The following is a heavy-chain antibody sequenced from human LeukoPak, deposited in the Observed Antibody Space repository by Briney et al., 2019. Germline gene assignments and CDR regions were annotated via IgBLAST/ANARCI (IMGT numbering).Heavy chain of an antibody. CDR1: GYTFTTAG. CDR2: ISTYHGNT. J-gene: IGHJ4*02. V-gene: IGHV1-18*01. Sequence: GASVKVSCKASGYTFTTAGIGWVRQAPGQVLEWMGWISTYHGNTNCAQIFQDRVTLTTDTSTSTAYMELRRLRSDDTAVYYCARRPNHYDTSGYDYWGQGTLVTVSS. CDR3: ARRPNHYDTSGYDY. D-gene: IGHD3-22*01.